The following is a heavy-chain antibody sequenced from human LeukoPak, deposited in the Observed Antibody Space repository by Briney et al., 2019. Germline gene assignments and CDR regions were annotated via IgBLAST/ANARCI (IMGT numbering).Heavy chain of an antibody. CDR1: GYTFTSYG. CDR3: ARDKVDYDSSGYYYYIDY. J-gene: IGHJ4*02. V-gene: IGHV1-18*01. Sequence: ASVKVSCKASGYTFTSYGISWVRQAPGQGLEWMGWISAYNGNTNYAQKLQGRVTMTTDTSTSTAYMELRSLRSDDTAVYYCARDKVDYDSSGYYYYIDYWGQGTLVTVSS. D-gene: IGHD3-22*01. CDR2: ISAYNGNT.